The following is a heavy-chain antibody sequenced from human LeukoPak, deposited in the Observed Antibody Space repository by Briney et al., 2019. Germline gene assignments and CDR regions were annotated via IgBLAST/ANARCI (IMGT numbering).Heavy chain of an antibody. J-gene: IGHJ3*02. CDR2: IYNSANT. D-gene: IGHD5-12*01. V-gene: IGHV4-39*01. CDR3: ARHSRSTYTGYENAFDI. Sequence: SETLSLTCTVSGDSISSSSYCWDWIRQPPGKGLEWIGNIYNSANTHYNPSLKTRITMSVDTSKNRFSLKLNSVTAADTGIYYCARHSRSTYTGYENAFDIWGQGTMVTVSS. CDR1: GDSISSSSYC.